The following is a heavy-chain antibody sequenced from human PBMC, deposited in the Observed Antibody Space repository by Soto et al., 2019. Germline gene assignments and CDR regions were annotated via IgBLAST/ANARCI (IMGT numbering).Heavy chain of an antibody. CDR3: ARDKSVATGFDY. CDR2: INHSGST. V-gene: IGHV4-34*01. J-gene: IGHJ4*02. Sequence: QVQLQQWGAGLLKPSETLSLTCAVYGGSFSGYYWSWIRQPPGKGLEWIGEINHSGSTNYNPSLKRRGPISVDTSKHQLSLQLSSVTAADTAVYYCARDKSVATGFDYWGQGTLVTVCS. CDR1: GGSFSGYY. D-gene: IGHD5-12*01.